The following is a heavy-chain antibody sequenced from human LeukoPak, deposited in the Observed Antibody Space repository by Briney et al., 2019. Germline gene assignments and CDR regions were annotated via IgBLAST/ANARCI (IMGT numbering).Heavy chain of an antibody. Sequence: GASVKVSCKASGYTFSSYGISWVRQAPGQGLEWMGWISDYNGNTNYAQNVQGRVTMTTDRSRRTAYMELRSLRSDDTAVYYCARDGYCSSSGCSNDYWGQGTLVTVSS. V-gene: IGHV1-18*01. CDR3: ARDGYCSSSGCSNDY. CDR1: GYTFSSYG. D-gene: IGHD2-2*03. CDR2: ISDYNGNT. J-gene: IGHJ4*02.